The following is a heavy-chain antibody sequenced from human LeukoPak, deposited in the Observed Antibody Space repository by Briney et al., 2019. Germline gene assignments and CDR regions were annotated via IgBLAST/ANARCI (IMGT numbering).Heavy chain of an antibody. V-gene: IGHV3-73*01. J-gene: IGHJ4*02. CDR1: GFTFSGSA. CDR3: TRPTAHD. CDR2: IRSKANSYAT. Sequence: GGSLKLACAASGFTFSGSAMHWVRQASGKGLEWVGRIRSKANSYATAYAASVKGRFTISRDDSKNTAYLQMNSLKTEDTAVYYCTRPTAHDWGQGTLVTVSS. D-gene: IGHD5-18*01.